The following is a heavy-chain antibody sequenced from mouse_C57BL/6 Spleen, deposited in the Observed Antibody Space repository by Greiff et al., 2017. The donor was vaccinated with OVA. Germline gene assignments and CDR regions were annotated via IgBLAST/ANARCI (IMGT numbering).Heavy chain of an antibody. J-gene: IGHJ2*01. CDR1: GYTFTSYW. D-gene: IGHD1-1*01. V-gene: IGHV1-52*01. CDR3: ARDYGSSYDLFFDY. Sequence: QVQLQQPGAELVRPGSSVKLSCKASGYTFTSYWMHWVKQRPIQGLEWIGNIDTSDSETHYNQKFKDKATLTVDKSSSTAYMQLSSLTSEDSAVYYCARDYGSSYDLFFDYWGQGTTLTVSS. CDR2: IDTSDSET.